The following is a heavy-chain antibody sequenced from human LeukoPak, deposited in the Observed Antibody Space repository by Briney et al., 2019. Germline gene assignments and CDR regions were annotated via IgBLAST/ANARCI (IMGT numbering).Heavy chain of an antibody. CDR3: TRRGTNYYYYMDV. J-gene: IGHJ6*03. CDR2: IYHSGST. V-gene: IGHV4-38-2*01. CDR1: GYSISSGYY. D-gene: IGHD3-16*01. Sequence: PSETLSLTCAVSGYSISSGYYWGWIRQPPGKGLEWIGSIYHSGSTYYNPSLKSRVTISLDASKNKFSLQLSSVTAAAPAVYYYTRRGTNYYYYMDVWGKGTTVSVS.